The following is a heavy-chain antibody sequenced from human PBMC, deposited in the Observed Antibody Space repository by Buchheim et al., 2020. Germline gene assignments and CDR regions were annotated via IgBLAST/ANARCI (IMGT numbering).Heavy chain of an antibody. CDR3: AKGGPSSLYYFDY. J-gene: IGHJ4*02. CDR1: GFTISSYA. Sequence: EVQLLESGGGLVQPGGSLRLSCAASGFTISSYAMRWVRQAPGKGLEWVSTIGSGGNTYYADPVKGRFTIPRDNSKNTLSVQMHSLRAEDTAVYYCAKGGPSSLYYFDYWGQGTL. CDR2: IGSGGNT. V-gene: IGHV3-23*01. D-gene: IGHD5-12*01.